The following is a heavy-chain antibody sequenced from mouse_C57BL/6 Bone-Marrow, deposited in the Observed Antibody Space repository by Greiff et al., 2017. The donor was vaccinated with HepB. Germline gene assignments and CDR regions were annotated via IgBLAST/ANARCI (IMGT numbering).Heavy chain of an antibody. D-gene: IGHD2-5*01. V-gene: IGHV1-69*01. CDR1: GYTFTSYW. CDR2: IDPSDSYN. J-gene: IGHJ4*01. Sequence: QVQLQQPGAELVMPGASVKLSCKASGYTFTSYWMHWVKQRPGQGLEWIGEIDPSDSYNNYNQKFKGKSTLTVDKSSSTAYMQLSSLTSEDSAVYYCALYYSNYVDYWGQGTSVTVSS. CDR3: ALYYSNYVDY.